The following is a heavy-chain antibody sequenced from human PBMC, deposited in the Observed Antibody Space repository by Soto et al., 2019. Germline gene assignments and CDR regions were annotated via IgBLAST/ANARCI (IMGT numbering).Heavy chain of an antibody. J-gene: IGHJ6*02. CDR1: GYSFTSYW. Sequence: GESLKISCKGSGYSFTSYWISWVRQMPGKGLEWMGRIDPSDSYTNYSPSFQGHVTISADKSISTAYLQWSSPKASDTAMYYCARSDIVVVQGIYYYGMDVWGQGTTVTVSS. V-gene: IGHV5-10-1*01. CDR2: IDPSDSYT. CDR3: ARSDIVVVQGIYYYGMDV. D-gene: IGHD2-2*01.